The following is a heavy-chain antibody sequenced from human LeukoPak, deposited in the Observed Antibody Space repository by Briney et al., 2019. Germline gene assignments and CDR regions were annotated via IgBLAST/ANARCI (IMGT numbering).Heavy chain of an antibody. J-gene: IGHJ4*02. CDR1: KFTFSSYG. V-gene: IGHV3-30*18. D-gene: IGHD6-19*01. CDR2: ISSDGSNK. CDR3: AKGGYPSAWNFDY. Sequence: HPGGSLRLSCAASKFTFSSYGMHWVRQAPGKGLEWVATISSDGSNKYYADSVKGRFTISRDNSKNTLFVQINSLRTEDTAVYYCAKGGYPSAWNFDYWGQGTLVTVSS.